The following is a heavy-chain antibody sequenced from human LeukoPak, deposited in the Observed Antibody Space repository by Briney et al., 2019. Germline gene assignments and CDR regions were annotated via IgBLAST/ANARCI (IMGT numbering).Heavy chain of an antibody. D-gene: IGHD6-6*01. CDR1: GGSFSGYY. CDR3: ARYRRGTIAARPYYYYYMDV. J-gene: IGHJ6*03. V-gene: IGHV4-34*01. CDR2: INHSGST. Sequence: PSETLSLTCAVYGGSFSGYYWSWIRQPPGKGLEWIGEINHSGSTNYNPSLKSRVTISVDTSKNQFSLKLSSVTAADTAVYYCARYRRGTIAARPYYYYYMDVWGKGTTVTVSS.